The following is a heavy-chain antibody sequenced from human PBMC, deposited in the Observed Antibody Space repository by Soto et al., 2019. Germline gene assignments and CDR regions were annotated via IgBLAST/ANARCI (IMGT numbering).Heavy chain of an antibody. D-gene: IGHD3-3*01. Sequence: GSSLRLSCAASGFTLSHDPMHWVRQAPGKGLEWVALISYDGSNTYDADSVKGRFTISRDNSKNTLYLQVNSLRPEDTAVYYCARPRLYFGIYGVVNDPNHYYCDVLYVRGQGSTDTGSS. V-gene: IGHV3-30-3*01. CDR3: ARPRLYFGIYGVVNDPNHYYCDVLYV. CDR1: GFTLSHDP. CDR2: ISYDGSNT. J-gene: IGHJ6*02.